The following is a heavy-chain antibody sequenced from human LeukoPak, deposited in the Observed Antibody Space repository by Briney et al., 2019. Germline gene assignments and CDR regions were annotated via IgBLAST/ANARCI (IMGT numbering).Heavy chain of an antibody. CDR2: IYYSGST. J-gene: IGHJ4*02. CDR1: GGXISSSSYY. D-gene: IGHD7-27*01. Sequence: PSETLSLTCTVSGGXISSSSYYWGWIRQPPGKGLEWIGSIYYSGSTYYNPSLKSRVTISVDTSKNQFSLKLSSVTAADTAVYYCARLGNFDYWGQGTLVTVSS. CDR3: ARLGNFDY. V-gene: IGHV4-39*01.